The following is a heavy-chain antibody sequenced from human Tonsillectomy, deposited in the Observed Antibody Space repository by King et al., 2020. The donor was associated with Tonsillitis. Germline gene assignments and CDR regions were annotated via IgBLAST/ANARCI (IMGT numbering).Heavy chain of an antibody. CDR2: LYYIGNT. D-gene: IGHD3-10*01. CDR1: GGSISSSTYY. Sequence: QLQESGPGLVKPSETLSLTCTVSGGSISSSTYYWGWIRQPPGKGLEWIGSLYYIGNTYYNPSLKSRVTISVDTSKNQFSLKLSSVTAADSALYYCARHINPLWGDNWFDPWGQGTLVTVSS. V-gene: IGHV4-39*07. CDR3: ARHINPLWGDNWFDP. J-gene: IGHJ5*02.